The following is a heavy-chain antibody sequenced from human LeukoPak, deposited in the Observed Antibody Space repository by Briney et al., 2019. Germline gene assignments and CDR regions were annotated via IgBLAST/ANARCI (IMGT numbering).Heavy chain of an antibody. CDR2: IYIGESA. CDR3: AKVLRFFEWLPRRDY. J-gene: IGHJ4*02. CDR1: GFRVTNNY. Sequence: GGSLRLSCTASGFRVTNNYVTWVRQAPGKGLEWVSVIYIGESADYADSVKGRFTISRDNSKNTLYLQMNSLRAEDTAVYYCAKVLRFFEWLPRRDYWGQGTLVTVSS. V-gene: IGHV3-53*01. D-gene: IGHD3-3*01.